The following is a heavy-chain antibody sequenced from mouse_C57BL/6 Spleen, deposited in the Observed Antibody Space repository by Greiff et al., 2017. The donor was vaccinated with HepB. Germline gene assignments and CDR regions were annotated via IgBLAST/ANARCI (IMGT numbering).Heavy chain of an antibody. CDR2: IDPSDSET. Sequence: QVQLQQPGAELVRPGSSVKLSCKASGYTFTSYWMHWVKQRPIQGLEWIGNIDPSDSETHYNQKFKDKATLTVDKTSSTSYMQRSSLTSEDSAVYYCARGELGLAWFAYWGQGTLVTVSA. J-gene: IGHJ3*01. D-gene: IGHD4-1*01. CDR3: ARGELGLAWFAY. CDR1: GYTFTSYW. V-gene: IGHV1-52*01.